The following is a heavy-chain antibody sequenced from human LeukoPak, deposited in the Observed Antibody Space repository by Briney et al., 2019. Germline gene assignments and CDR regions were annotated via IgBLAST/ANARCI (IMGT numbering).Heavy chain of an antibody. CDR1: GGSISSGSYY. V-gene: IGHV4-61*02. Sequence: SQTLSLTCTVSGGSISSGSYYWSWIRQPAGKGLEWIGRIYTSGSTNYNPSLKSRVTISVDTSKSQFSLKLSSVTAADTAVYYCARGSYSGSYYYWGQGTLVTVSS. D-gene: IGHD1-26*01. J-gene: IGHJ4*02. CDR3: ARGSYSGSYYY. CDR2: IYTSGST.